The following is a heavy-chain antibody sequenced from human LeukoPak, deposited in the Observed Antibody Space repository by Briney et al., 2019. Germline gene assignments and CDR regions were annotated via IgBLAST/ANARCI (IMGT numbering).Heavy chain of an antibody. J-gene: IGHJ5*02. CDR2: ISAYNGNT. CDR3: ARGFTGSSWLLP. V-gene: IGHV1-18*04. Sequence: GASVKVSCKASGYTFTGYYMHWVRQAPGQGLEWMGWISAYNGNTNYAQKLQGRVTMTTDTSTSTAYMELRSLRSDDTAVYYCARGFTGSSWLLPWGQGTLVTVSS. CDR1: GYTFTGYY. D-gene: IGHD6-13*01.